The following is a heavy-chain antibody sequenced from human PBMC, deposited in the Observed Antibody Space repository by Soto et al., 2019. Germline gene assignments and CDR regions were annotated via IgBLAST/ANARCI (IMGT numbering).Heavy chain of an antibody. CDR3: ARDGGFGGVSYYYGMDV. V-gene: IGHV3-30*03. D-gene: IGHD3-16*01. CDR2: ISSDGSNE. Sequence: GGSLRLSCAASGFTFSSYGMHWVRQAPGKGLEWVAVISSDGSNEYYADSVKGRFTISRDNSKNTLYVQMNSLRAEDTAVYYCARDGGFGGVSYYYGMDVWGQGTTVTVSS. J-gene: IGHJ6*02. CDR1: GFTFSSYG.